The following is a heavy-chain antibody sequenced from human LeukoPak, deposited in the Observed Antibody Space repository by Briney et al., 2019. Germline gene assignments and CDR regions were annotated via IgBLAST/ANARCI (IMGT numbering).Heavy chain of an antibody. CDR3: LAGYYYYYMDV. CDR1: GFAFSNYW. V-gene: IGHV3-74*01. Sequence: GGSLRLSCAASGFAFSNYWLHWVRQAPGKGLVWVARINTHGSSTDYADSVKGRFTISRDNAKNTLYLQMTSLSAEDTAVYYALAGYYYYYMDVWGKGTTVTVSS. J-gene: IGHJ6*03. CDR2: INTHGSST. D-gene: IGHD6-13*01.